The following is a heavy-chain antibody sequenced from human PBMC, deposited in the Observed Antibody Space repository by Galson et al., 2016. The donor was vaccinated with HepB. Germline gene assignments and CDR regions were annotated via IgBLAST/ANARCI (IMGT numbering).Heavy chain of an antibody. D-gene: IGHD2-15*01. V-gene: IGHV4-59*08. CDR2: IYSRGST. J-gene: IGHJ4*02. CDR3: ARHGEAGGDY. Sequence: GKGLEWIGYIYSRGSTNSSPSLKSRVTISVDTSKNQVSLELISVTASDTAMYYCARHGEAGGDYWGQGTLVTVSS.